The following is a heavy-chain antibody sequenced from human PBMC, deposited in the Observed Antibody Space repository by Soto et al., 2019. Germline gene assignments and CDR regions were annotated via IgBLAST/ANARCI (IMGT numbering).Heavy chain of an antibody. CDR2: MNPNSGNT. V-gene: IGHV1-8*01. Sequence: QVQLVQSGAEVKKPGASVKVSCKASGYTFTSYDINSVRQATGQGLEWMGWMNPNSGNTAYAQKFQGRVTMTRNTSISTAYMELSSLRSEDTAVYYCAREKSSGYDYDYWGQGNLVTVSS. D-gene: IGHD3-22*01. CDR1: GYTFTSYD. J-gene: IGHJ4*02. CDR3: AREKSSGYDYDY.